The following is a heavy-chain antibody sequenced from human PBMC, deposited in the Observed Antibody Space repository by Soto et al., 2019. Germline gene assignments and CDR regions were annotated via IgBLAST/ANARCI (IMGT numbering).Heavy chain of an antibody. CDR3: ASDYTGVADRLSYYYYYGMDV. V-gene: IGHV5-10-1*01. D-gene: IGHD3-16*01. CDR2: IDPSDSYT. Sequence: GESLKISCKGSGYSFTIYWISWVRQMPGKGLEWMGRIDPSDSYTNYSPSFQGHVTISADKSISTAYLQWSSLKASDTAMYYCASDYTGVADRLSYYYYYGMDVWGQGTTVTVSS. J-gene: IGHJ6*02. CDR1: GYSFTIYW.